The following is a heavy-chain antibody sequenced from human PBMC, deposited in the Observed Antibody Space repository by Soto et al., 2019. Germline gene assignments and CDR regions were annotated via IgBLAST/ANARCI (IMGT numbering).Heavy chain of an antibody. CDR1: GDSFTSLD. CDR3: ARGASAGVHC. Sequence: ASVKVSCKASGDSFTSLDINWVRQTAGQGLEWMGWMQPSTGRTGYAQKFRGRVTMTRDTSINTAYMELTTLTSDDTAFYYCARGASAGVHCWGQRTLVTGAS. D-gene: IGHD3-10*01. CDR2: MQPSTGRT. J-gene: IGHJ4*02. V-gene: IGHV1-8*01.